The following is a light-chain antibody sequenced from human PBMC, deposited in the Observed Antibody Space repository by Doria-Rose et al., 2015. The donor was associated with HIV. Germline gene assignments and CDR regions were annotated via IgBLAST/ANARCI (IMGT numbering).Light chain of an antibody. V-gene: IGKV3-20*01. Sequence: TQSPGTLSLSPGERATLSRRASQSFSSTYLAWYQQKPGQAPSLLIYDGSTRATGIPDRFSASGSGTDFTLTINRLEPEDFALYYCHQYGTSWTFGQETKVEI. J-gene: IGKJ1*01. CDR2: DGS. CDR1: QSFSSTY. CDR3: HQYGTSWT.